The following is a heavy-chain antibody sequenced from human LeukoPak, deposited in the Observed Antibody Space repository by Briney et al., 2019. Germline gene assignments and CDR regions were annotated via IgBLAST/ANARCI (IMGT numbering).Heavy chain of an antibody. CDR3: ARDLTYYYDSSGYLQQ. V-gene: IGHV3-11*01. J-gene: IGHJ1*01. CDR1: GFTFSSYS. Sequence: GGSLRLSCAASGFTFSSYSMNWVRQAPGKGPEWLSYIGGSGMFYADSVKGRFTISRDNAKNPLYLQMNSLRAEDTAVYYCARDLTYYYDSSGYLQQWGQGTLVTVSS. D-gene: IGHD3-22*01. CDR2: IGGSGM.